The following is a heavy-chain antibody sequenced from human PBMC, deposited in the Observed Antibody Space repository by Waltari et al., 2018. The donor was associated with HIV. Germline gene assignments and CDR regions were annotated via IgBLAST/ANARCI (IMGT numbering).Heavy chain of an antibody. Sequence: QVQLQESGPGLLKPSQTLSLTCTVSGGSISSASYYWTWIRQSAGKGLEWIGRIYTSGSTSYNPSLKSRVSISIGTSRNQFSLKLTSVTAADTAVYYCARDDLGSGWFFDYWDPGTLVTVSS. CDR1: GGSISSASYY. V-gene: IGHV4-61*02. CDR3: ARDDLGSGWFFDY. J-gene: IGHJ4*02. D-gene: IGHD6-19*01. CDR2: IYTSGST.